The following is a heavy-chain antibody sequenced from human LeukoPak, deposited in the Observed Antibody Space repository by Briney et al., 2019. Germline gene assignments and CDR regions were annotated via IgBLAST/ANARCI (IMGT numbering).Heavy chain of an antibody. CDR2: ISGSGGST. V-gene: IGHV3-23*01. Sequence: GGSLRLSCAASGFTFSSYAMSWVRQAPGKGLEWVSAISGSGGSTYYADSVKGRFTISRDNSKNTLYLQMNSLRAEDTAVYYCAKDGGDTMIVVVESYYFDYWGQGTLVTVSS. D-gene: IGHD3-22*01. J-gene: IGHJ4*02. CDR3: AKDGGDTMIVVVESYYFDY. CDR1: GFTFSSYA.